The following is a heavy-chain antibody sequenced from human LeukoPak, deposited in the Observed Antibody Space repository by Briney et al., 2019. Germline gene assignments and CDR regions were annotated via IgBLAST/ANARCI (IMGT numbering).Heavy chain of an antibody. D-gene: IGHD5/OR15-5a*01. CDR1: GFSFSSYR. CDR2: INSDGSST. CDR3: ATSTYYQHGMDV. J-gene: IGHJ6*02. V-gene: IGHV3-74*01. Sequence: PGGSLRLSCAASGFSFSSYRMYWVRQAPGKGLVWISRINSDGSSTSHADSVKGRFTVSRDNAKNTLYLQMNSLRAEDTAVYYCATSTYYQHGMDVWGQGTTVTVSS.